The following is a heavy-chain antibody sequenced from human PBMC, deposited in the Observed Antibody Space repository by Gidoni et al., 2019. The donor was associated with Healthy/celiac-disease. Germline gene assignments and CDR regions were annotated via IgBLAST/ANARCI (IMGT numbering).Heavy chain of an antibody. CDR1: GFTFDDYA. CDR3: AKDSYYDSSGSLDY. J-gene: IGHJ4*02. V-gene: IGHV3-9*01. D-gene: IGHD3-22*01. CDR2: ISWNSGSI. Sequence: EVQLVESGGGLVQPGRSLRLSCAASGFTFDDYAMHWVRQAPGKGLEWVSGISWNSGSIGYADSVKGRFTISRDNAKNSLYLQMNSLRAEDTALYYCAKDSYYDSSGSLDYWGQGTLVTVSS.